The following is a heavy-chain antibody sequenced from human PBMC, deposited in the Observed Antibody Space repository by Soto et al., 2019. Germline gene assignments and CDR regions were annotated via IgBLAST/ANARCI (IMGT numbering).Heavy chain of an antibody. CDR2: INPNSGGT. J-gene: IGHJ6*02. CDR1: GGTFSSYA. V-gene: IGHV1-2*04. CDR3: ARVNIARNYYGMDV. D-gene: IGHD3-16*02. Sequence: ASVKVSCKASGGTFSSYAISWVRQAPGQGLEWMGWINPNSGGTNYAQNFQGWVTMTRDTSISTAYMELSRLRSDDTAVYYCARVNIARNYYGMDVWGQGTTVTVSS.